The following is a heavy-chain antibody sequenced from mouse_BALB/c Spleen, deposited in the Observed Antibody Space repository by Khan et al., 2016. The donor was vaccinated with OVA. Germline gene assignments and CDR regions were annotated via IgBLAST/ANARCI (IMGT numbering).Heavy chain of an antibody. V-gene: IGHV1S137*01. CDR2: ISTYYGHA. CDR3: TSGGGGTRFAY. J-gene: IGHJ3*01. Sequence: QVQLKQSGAELVRPGVSVKISCKGSGYTFTDFTMHWVRQSHAMSLEWIGVISTYYGHATYNQEFKDKATLTVDKSSSTAYMELARLTSEDSANYYCTSGGGGTRFAYWGQGTLVTVSA. CDR1: GYTFTDFT. D-gene: IGHD1-3*01.